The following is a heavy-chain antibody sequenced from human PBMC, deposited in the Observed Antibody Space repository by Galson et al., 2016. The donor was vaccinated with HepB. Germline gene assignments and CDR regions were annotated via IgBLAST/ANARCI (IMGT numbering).Heavy chain of an antibody. CDR3: ARGPCRSTNCPTSYYGMAV. CDR2: ISGGGRDT. V-gene: IGHV3-11*06. Sequence: SLRLSCAASGFAFSDYYMSWIRQAPGRGLEWLSFISGGGRDTNYADSVRGHFTVSRDNANNLLYLQMNSLSVEDTAIYYCARGPCRSTNCPTSYYGMAVRGQGTTVTVSS. CDR1: GFAFSDYY. D-gene: IGHD1-1*01. J-gene: IGHJ6*02.